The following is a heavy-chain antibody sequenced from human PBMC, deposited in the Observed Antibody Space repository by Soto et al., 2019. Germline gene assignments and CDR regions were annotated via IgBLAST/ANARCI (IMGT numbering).Heavy chain of an antibody. J-gene: IGHJ4*02. CDR3: ARVGGSGSYYSRIED. CDR1: VFTFSIYS. D-gene: IGHD1-26*01. V-gene: IGHV3-48*02. Sequence: GGSLRLSCAASVFTFSIYSFNLVRQAPGKGLEWVSYISSSRSSTIYYADSGKGRFTISRDNVKNLVHLQMDSLRDEDTAVYYCARVGGSGSYYSRIEDWGQGTLVTVSS. CDR2: ISSSRSSTI.